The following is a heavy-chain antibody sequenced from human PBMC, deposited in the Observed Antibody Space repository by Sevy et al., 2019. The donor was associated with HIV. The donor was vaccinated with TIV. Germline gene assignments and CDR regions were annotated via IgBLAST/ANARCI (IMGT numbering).Heavy chain of an antibody. D-gene: IGHD2-2*01. Sequence: GGSLRLSCAVSGFTFSTSAMSWVRQAPGKGLEWVSSISGSGGSTYYRDSGKGRFTISRDNSKNTVYLQMNGLRAEDSAVYYCARVPHPAAMQTFYYFGMDVWGQGTTVTVSS. CDR2: ISGSGGST. CDR3: ARVPHPAAMQTFYYFGMDV. V-gene: IGHV3-23*01. J-gene: IGHJ6*02. CDR1: GFTFSTSA.